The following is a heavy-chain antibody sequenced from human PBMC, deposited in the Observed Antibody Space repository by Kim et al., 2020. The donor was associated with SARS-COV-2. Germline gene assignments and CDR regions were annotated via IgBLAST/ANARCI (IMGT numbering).Heavy chain of an antibody. J-gene: IGHJ6*02. CDR2: MNPNSGNT. CDR3: AVTSDIVVVPAAISMDV. CDR1: GYTFTSYD. Sequence: ASMKVSCKASGYTFTSYDINWVRQATGQGLEWMGWMNPNSGNTGYAQKFQGRVTMTRNTSISTAYMELSSLRSEDTAVYYCAVTSDIVVVPAAISMDVWGQGTTVTVSS. V-gene: IGHV1-8*01. D-gene: IGHD2-2*01.